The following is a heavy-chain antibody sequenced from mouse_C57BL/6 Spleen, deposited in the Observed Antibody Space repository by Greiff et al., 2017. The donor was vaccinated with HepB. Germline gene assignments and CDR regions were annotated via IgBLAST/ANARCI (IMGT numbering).Heavy chain of an antibody. CDR1: GYTFTSYW. CDR3: ARYGYSKGWFAY. Sequence: QVHVKQPGAELVRPGTSVKLSCKASGYTFTSYWMHWVKQRPGQGLEWIGVIDPSDSYTNYNQKFKGKATLTVDTSSSTAYMQLSSLTSEDSAVYYCARYGYSKGWFAYWGQGTLVTVSA. V-gene: IGHV1-59*01. D-gene: IGHD2-3*01. J-gene: IGHJ3*01. CDR2: IDPSDSYT.